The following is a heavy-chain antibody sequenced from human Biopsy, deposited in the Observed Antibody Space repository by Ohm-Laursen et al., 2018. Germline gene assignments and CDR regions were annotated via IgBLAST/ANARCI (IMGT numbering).Heavy chain of an antibody. CDR2: VYYTGST. D-gene: IGHD5-12*01. V-gene: IGHV4-59*01. J-gene: IGHJ4*02. Sequence: GTLSLTRTVSGDSISSYYWSWIRQPPGKGLQWIGYVYYTGSTDYNPSLQSRVTISVDTSKNHFSLRLRSVTPEDTAIYYCARGGYDYDYWGQGTLVTVSS. CDR1: GDSISSYY. CDR3: ARGGYDYDY.